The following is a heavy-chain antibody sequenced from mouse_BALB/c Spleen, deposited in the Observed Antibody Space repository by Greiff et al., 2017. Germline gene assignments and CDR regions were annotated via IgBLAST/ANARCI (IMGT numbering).Heavy chain of an antibody. V-gene: IGHV5-17*02. Sequence: EVQLVESGGGLVQPGGSRKLSCAASGFTFSSFGMHWVRQAPEKGLEWVAYISSGSSTIYYADTVKGRFTISRDNPRNTLFLQMTSLRSEDTAMYYCARQRDYGGPFDYWGQGTTLTVSS. D-gene: IGHD1-1*01. CDR3: ARQRDYGGPFDY. J-gene: IGHJ2*01. CDR1: GFTFSSFG. CDR2: ISSGSSTI.